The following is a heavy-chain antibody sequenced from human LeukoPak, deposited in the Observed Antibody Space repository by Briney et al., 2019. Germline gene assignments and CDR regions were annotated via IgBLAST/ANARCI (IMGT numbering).Heavy chain of an antibody. CDR1: GGSISSYY. Sequence: SETLSLTCTVSGGSISSYYWSWIRQPPGKGREWIGYIYYSGSTNYNPSLTSRVTISAATSKHQFSLKPSSVTAADTAVYFCARLVRSWFDPWGQGTLVTVSS. CDR3: ARLVRSWFDP. J-gene: IGHJ5*02. V-gene: IGHV4-59*08. CDR2: IYYSGST.